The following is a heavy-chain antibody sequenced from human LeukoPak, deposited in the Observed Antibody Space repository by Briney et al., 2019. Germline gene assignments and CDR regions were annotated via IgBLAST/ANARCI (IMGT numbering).Heavy chain of an antibody. J-gene: IGHJ4*02. CDR3: ARGDHYDILTGPDY. CDR2: IYYSGST. V-gene: IGHV4-59*08. D-gene: IGHD3-9*01. CDR1: GGSISSYY. Sequence: PSETLSLTCTVSGGSISSYYWSWIRQPPGKGLEWIGYIYYSGSTNYNPSLKSRVTISVDTSKNQFSLKLSFVTAADTAVYYCARGDHYDILTGPDYWGQGTLVTVSS.